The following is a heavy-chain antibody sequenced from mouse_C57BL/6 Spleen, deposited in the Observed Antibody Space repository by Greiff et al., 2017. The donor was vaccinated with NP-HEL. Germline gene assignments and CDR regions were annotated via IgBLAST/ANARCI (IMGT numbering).Heavy chain of an antibody. CDR2: ISSGSSTI. D-gene: IGHD2-3*01. V-gene: IGHV5-17*01. CDR3: ARPYDGYYVFYAMDY. Sequence: DVKLVESGGGLVKPGGSLKLSCAASGFTFSDYGMHWVRQAPEKGLEWVAYISSGSSTIYYADTVKGRFTISRDNAKNTLFLQMTSLRSEDTAMYYCARPYDGYYVFYAMDYWGQGTSVTVSS. CDR1: GFTFSDYG. J-gene: IGHJ4*01.